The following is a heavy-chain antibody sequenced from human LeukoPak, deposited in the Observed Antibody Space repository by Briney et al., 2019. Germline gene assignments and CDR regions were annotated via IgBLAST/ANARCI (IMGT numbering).Heavy chain of an antibody. Sequence: GGSLRLSCAASGFTFSSYSMSWVRQAPGKGLEWVSAMTGGGDYTNYADSVKGRFTVSRDDSKTTLYLQMDGLRAEDTAIYYCAKRSMVSSGYFDYWGQGTLVTVSS. J-gene: IGHJ4*02. CDR3: AKRSMVSSGYFDY. D-gene: IGHD3-10*01. V-gene: IGHV3-23*01. CDR2: MTGGGDYT. CDR1: GFTFSSYS.